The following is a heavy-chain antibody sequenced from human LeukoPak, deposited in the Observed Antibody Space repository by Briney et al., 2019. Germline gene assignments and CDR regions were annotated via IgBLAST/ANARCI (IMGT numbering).Heavy chain of an antibody. CDR1: GGSISSYY. D-gene: IGHD3-22*01. Sequence: PSETLSLTCTVSGGSISSYYWSWIRQPPGKGLEWIGEINHSGSTNYNPSLKSRVTISVDTSKNQFSLKLSSVTAADTAVYYCATPFRYDSSGYFYWGQGTLVTVSS. J-gene: IGHJ4*02. V-gene: IGHV4-34*01. CDR3: ATPFRYDSSGYFY. CDR2: INHSGST.